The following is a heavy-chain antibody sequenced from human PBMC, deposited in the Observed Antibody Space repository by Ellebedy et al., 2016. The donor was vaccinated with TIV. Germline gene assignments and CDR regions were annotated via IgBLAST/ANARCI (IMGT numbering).Heavy chain of an antibody. J-gene: IGHJ4*02. CDR1: GYTFTGYY. CDR3: ARDPKYKRSFDY. CDR2: INPSGGRT. V-gene: IGHV1-46*01. Sequence: ASVKVSCKASGYTFTGYYMHWVRQAPGQGLEWMGIINPSGGRTSYAQRFQGRVTMTRDTSTSTVYMELSSLRSEDTAVYYCARDPKYKRSFDYWGQGTLVTVSS. D-gene: IGHD1-1*01.